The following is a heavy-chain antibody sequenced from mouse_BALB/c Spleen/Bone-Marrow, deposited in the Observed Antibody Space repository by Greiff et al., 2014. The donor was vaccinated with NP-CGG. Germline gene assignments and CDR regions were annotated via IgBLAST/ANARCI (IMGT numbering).Heavy chain of an antibody. CDR1: GYAFTNYL. CDR2: INPGSGGA. J-gene: IGHJ2*01. V-gene: IGHV1-54*01. CDR3: ARFGRYYFDY. Sequence: QVQLQQSGAEPVRPGTAVNVSCKASGYAFTNYLIEWVKQRPGQGLEWIGVINPGSGGANYNEKFKGKATLTADKSSSTAYMQLSSLTSDDSAVYFCARFGRYYFDYWGQGTTLTVSS.